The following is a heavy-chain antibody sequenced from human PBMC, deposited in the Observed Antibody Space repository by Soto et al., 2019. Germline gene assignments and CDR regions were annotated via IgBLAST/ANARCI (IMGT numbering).Heavy chain of an antibody. CDR1: GGSISSSNW. CDR2: IYHSGCT. CDR3: ARVSGSYYYGMDV. V-gene: IGHV4-4*02. J-gene: IGHJ6*02. D-gene: IGHD1-26*01. Sequence: QVQLQESGPGLVKPSGTLSLTCAVAGGSISSSNWWSWVRQPPGKGLAWIGEIYHSGCTNYNPSLTSRVPISVDKSKNQFSLKLSSVTAADTAVYYCARVSGSYYYGMDVWGQGTTVTVSS.